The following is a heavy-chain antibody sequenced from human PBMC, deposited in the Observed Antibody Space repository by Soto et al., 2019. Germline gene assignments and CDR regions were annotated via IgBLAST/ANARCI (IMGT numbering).Heavy chain of an antibody. CDR2: ASGSGSGT. CDR3: ARAPVSEWELGFDY. J-gene: IGHJ4*02. D-gene: IGHD1-26*01. Sequence: PGGSLRLSCAASGFTFSDFAMAWVRQAPGKGLEWVSSASGSGSGTYYADSVKGRFTISRDNAKNSLYLQMNSLRAEDTAVYYCARAPVSEWELGFDYWGQGTLVTVSS. CDR1: GFTFSDFA. V-gene: IGHV3-23*01.